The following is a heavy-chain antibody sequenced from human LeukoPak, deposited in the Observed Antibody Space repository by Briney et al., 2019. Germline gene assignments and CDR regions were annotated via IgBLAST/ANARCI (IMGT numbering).Heavy chain of an antibody. D-gene: IGHD5-24*01. CDR3: ARAWRRDGYNSFDSD. CDR1: GGTFSSYA. J-gene: IGHJ4*02. V-gene: IGHV1-69*13. Sequence: GASVKVSCKASGGTFSSYAISWMRQAPGQGLEWMGGIIPIFGTANYAQKFQGRVTITADESTSTAYMELSSLRSEDTAVYYCARAWRRDGYNSFDSDWGQGTLVTVSS. CDR2: IIPIFGTA.